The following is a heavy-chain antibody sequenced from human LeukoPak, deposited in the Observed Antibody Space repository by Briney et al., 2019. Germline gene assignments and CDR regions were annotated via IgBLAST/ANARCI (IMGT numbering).Heavy chain of an antibody. CDR1: GLTFSSYG. CDR3: ARGVVAGSFDY. J-gene: IGHJ4*02. CDR2: ISYDGSNK. D-gene: IGHD2-15*01. Sequence: GGSLRLSCAASGLTFSSYGMHWVRQAPGKGLEWVAVISYDGSNKYYADSVKGRFTISRDNAKNSLYLQMNSLRAEDTAVYYCARGVVAGSFDYWGQGTLVTVSS. V-gene: IGHV3-30*03.